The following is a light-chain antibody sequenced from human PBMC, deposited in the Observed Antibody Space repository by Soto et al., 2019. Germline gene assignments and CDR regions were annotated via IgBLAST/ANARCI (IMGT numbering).Light chain of an antibody. CDR3: QQYNNWPPWT. V-gene: IGKV3D-15*01. Sequence: EIVMTQSPATLSVSPGERATLSCRASQSVSSNLAWYQQKPGQAPRLLIYGASIRATGIPARFSGSGFGTEFTLTISSLQSEDFAVYYCQQYNNWPPWTFGQGTKVEIK. J-gene: IGKJ1*01. CDR1: QSVSSN. CDR2: GAS.